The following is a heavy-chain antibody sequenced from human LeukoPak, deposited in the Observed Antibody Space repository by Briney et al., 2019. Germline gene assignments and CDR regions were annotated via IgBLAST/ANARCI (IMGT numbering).Heavy chain of an antibody. J-gene: IGHJ4*02. CDR2: IRSKAYGGTT. D-gene: IGHD3-16*02. Sequence: GGSLRLSCTASGFTFGDYAMSWFRQAPGKGLEWVGFIRSKAYGGTTEYAASVKGRFTISRDDSKSIAYLQMNSLKTEDTAVYYCTRARGLSAPMSRYWGQGTLVTVSS. CDR1: GFTFGDYA. V-gene: IGHV3-49*03. CDR3: TRARGLSAPMSRY.